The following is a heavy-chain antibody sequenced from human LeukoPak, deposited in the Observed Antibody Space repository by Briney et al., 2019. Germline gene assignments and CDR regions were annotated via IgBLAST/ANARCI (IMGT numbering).Heavy chain of an antibody. CDR2: ITSSGTYI. D-gene: IGHD3-22*01. Sequence: GASLRLSCAASGFTFTRFNMNWVRQAPGKGLELVSSITSSGTYIYYADSVKGRFTICRDNAKTSLYLQMNSLRAEDTAVYYCARPFHYDSNGGEGLDVWGQGTTVTVSS. J-gene: IGHJ6*02. CDR1: GFTFTRFN. V-gene: IGHV3-21*01. CDR3: ARPFHYDSNGGEGLDV.